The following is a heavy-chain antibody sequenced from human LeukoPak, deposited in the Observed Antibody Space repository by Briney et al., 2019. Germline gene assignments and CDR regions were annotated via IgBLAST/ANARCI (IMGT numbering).Heavy chain of an antibody. J-gene: IGHJ6*02. D-gene: IGHD2-2*01. CDR3: AKSWVVPAAAPSLGMDV. Sequence: PGRSLRLSCAASVFTFSSYGMHWVRQAPGKGLEWVAVISYDGSNKYYADSVKGRFTISRDNSKNTLYLQMNSLRAEDTAVYYCAKSWVVPAAAPSLGMDVWGQGTTVTVSS. V-gene: IGHV3-30*18. CDR1: VFTFSSYG. CDR2: ISYDGSNK.